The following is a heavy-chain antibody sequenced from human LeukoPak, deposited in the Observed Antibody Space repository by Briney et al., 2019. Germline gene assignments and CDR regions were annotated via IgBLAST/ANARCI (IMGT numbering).Heavy chain of an antibody. D-gene: IGHD3-22*01. CDR2: IYWNDDK. CDR3: ARTKRPYYYDSSGYHYVDY. Sequence: SGPTLVKPTQTLTLTCTFSGFSLSTSGVGVGWIRQPPGKALEWLALIYWNDDKRYSPSLKSRLTITKDTSKNRVVLTMTNMDPVDTATYYCARTKRPYYYDSSGYHYVDYWGQGTLVTVSS. CDR1: GFSLSTSGVG. V-gene: IGHV2-5*01. J-gene: IGHJ4*02.